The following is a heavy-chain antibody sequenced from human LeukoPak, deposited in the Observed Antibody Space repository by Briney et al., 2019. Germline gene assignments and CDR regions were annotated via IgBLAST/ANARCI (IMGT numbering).Heavy chain of an antibody. CDR1: GYTFTVYY. V-gene: IGHV1-2*02. J-gene: IGHJ6*02. D-gene: IGHD2-8*01. CDR3: ARGSEDIVIMVYEPPWSGMDV. CDR2: INPNSGGT. Sequence: ASVKVSYKTSGYTFTVYYLQWVRQARGQGREGMGWINPNSGGTNYAQKFQRTVTMTNDTSTNTAYLKVNRLRSDDTALYYCARGSEDIVIMVYEPPWSGMDVWGQGTTVTVSS.